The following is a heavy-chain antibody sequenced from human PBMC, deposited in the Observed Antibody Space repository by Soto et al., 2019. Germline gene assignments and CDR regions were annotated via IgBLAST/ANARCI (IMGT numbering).Heavy chain of an antibody. D-gene: IGHD4-4*01. Sequence: SVKGSCKASGGTFSSYAISWVRQAPGQGLEWMGGIIPIFGTANYAQKFQGRVTITADESTSTAYMELSSLRSEDTAVYYCAVDRGTVTTLRWFDPWGQGTLVTVSS. J-gene: IGHJ5*02. V-gene: IGHV1-69*13. CDR2: IIPIFGTA. CDR1: GGTFSSYA. CDR3: AVDRGTVTTLRWFDP.